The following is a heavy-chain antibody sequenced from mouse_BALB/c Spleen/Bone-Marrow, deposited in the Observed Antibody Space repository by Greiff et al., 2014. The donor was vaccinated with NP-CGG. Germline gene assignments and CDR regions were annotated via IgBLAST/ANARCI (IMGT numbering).Heavy chain of an antibody. CDR2: IYPGNVNT. CDR3: ARDTMDY. V-gene: IGHV1S56*01. J-gene: IGHJ4*01. Sequence: LVKPGGSVTISCKASGFTFTSYYINRGKQRPGQGLEWIGWIYPGNVNTKYNEKFKGKATLTADKSSSTAYMQLSSLTSEDSAVYFCARDTMDYWGQGTSVTVSS. CDR1: GFTFTSYY.